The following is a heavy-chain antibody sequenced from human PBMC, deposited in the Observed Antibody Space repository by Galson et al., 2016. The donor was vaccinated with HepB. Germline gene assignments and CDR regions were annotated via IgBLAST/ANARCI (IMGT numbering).Heavy chain of an antibody. Sequence: SLRLSCAASGFTFSDCAMGWVRQAPGKGLEWVSGISGNGGRTYYADSVEGRFTISRDNSKNTLYLQMNSLRAEDTAIYYCAQSSYDYVWGSYRFDSWGQGTLVTVSS. CDR2: ISGNGGRT. CDR1: GFTFSDCA. CDR3: AQSSYDYVWGSYRFDS. D-gene: IGHD3-16*02. J-gene: IGHJ4*02. V-gene: IGHV3-23*01.